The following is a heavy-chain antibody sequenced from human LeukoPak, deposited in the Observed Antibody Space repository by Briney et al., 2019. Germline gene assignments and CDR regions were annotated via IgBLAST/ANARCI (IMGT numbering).Heavy chain of an antibody. CDR1: GFTVSSDY. Sequence: GGSLRLSCAASGFTVSSDYMSWVRQAPGKGLEWVSVIYSGGSTYYADSVKGRFTISRDNSKNTLYLQMNSLRAEDTAVYYCARDSGSWYVGYWGQGTLVTVSS. J-gene: IGHJ4*02. CDR3: ARDSGSWYVGY. V-gene: IGHV3-66*01. D-gene: IGHD6-13*01. CDR2: IYSGGST.